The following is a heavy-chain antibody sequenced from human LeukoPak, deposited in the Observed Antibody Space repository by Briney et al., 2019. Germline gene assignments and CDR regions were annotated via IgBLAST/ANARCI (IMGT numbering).Heavy chain of an antibody. CDR1: GFTFSSYA. V-gene: IGHV3-30*04. CDR3: AGSSSGWDYFDY. Sequence: PGGSLRLSCAASGFTFSSYAMHWVRQAPGKGLEWGAVISYDGSNKYYADSVKGRFTISRDNSKNTLYLQMNSLRAEDTAVYYCAGSSSGWDYFDYWGQGTLVTVSS. J-gene: IGHJ4*02. D-gene: IGHD6-19*01. CDR2: ISYDGSNK.